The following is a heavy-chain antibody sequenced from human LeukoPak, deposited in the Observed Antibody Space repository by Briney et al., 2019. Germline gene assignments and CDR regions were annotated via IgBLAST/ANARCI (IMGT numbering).Heavy chain of an antibody. CDR3: AKAEWELLLLNY. CDR1: GFTFSSYA. V-gene: IGHV3-23*01. J-gene: IGHJ4*02. CDR2: ISGSGGST. D-gene: IGHD1-26*01. Sequence: GGSLRLSCAASGFTFSSYAMSWVRQAPGKGLEWVSAISGSGGSTYYADSVKGRFTISRDNSKNTLYQQMNSLRAEDTAVYYCAKAEWELLLLNYWGQGTLVTVSS.